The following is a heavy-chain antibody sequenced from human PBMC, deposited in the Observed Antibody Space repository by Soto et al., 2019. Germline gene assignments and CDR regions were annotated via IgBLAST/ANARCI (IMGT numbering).Heavy chain of an antibody. CDR2: INPSGGST. V-gene: IGHV1-46*01. CDR3: ARDGAYYDSSGYAFDI. D-gene: IGHD3-22*01. J-gene: IGHJ3*02. CDR1: GYTFTSYY. Sequence: ASVKVSCKASGYTFTSYYMHWVRQAPGQGLEWMGIINPSGGSTSYAQKFQGRVTMTRDTSTSTVYMELSSLRSEDTAVYYCARDGAYYDSSGYAFDIWGQGTMVTVSS.